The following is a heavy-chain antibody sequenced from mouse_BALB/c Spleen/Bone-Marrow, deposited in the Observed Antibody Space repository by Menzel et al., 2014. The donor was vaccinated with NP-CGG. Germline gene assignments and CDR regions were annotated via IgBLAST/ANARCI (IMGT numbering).Heavy chain of an antibody. V-gene: IGHV5-9-4*01. CDR1: GFTFSTYA. D-gene: IGHD1-1*01. J-gene: IGHJ3*01. CDR2: ISSGGSYT. CDR3: ARDGYGSSD. Sequence: EVNVVESGGVLVKPGGSLKLSCAASGFTFSTYAMSWARQSPEKRLEWVAVISSGGSYTYYPDTVTGRFTISRDNAKNTLYLEMSSLRSEDTAMYYCARDGYGSSDWGQGTLVTVSA.